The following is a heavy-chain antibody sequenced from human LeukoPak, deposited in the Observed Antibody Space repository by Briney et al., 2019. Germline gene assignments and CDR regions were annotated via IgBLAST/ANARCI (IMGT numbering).Heavy chain of an antibody. CDR1: GGSFSGYY. J-gene: IGHJ3*02. CDR2: INHSGST. V-gene: IGHV4-34*01. CDR3: ARGPVRKGAFDI. Sequence: PSETLSLTCAVYGGSFSGYYWSWIRQPPGKGLEWIGEINHSGSTNYNPSLKSRVTISVDTSKNQFSLKLSSVTAADTAVYYCARGPVRKGAFDIWGQGTMVTVSS.